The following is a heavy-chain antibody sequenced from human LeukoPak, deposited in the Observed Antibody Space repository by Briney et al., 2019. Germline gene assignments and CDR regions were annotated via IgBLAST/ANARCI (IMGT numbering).Heavy chain of an antibody. J-gene: IGHJ3*02. V-gene: IGHV3-23*01. CDR3: TRDIRLTTDRDAFDI. Sequence: GGSLRLSCAASGFMFSSYAMNWVRQVPGKGLEWASTISNTGASTYYADSVKGRFTISRDNAKNSLYLQMNSLRPEDTAVYFCTRDIRLTTDRDAFDIWGQGTMVTVSS. CDR1: GFMFSSYA. D-gene: IGHD1-14*01. CDR2: ISNTGAST.